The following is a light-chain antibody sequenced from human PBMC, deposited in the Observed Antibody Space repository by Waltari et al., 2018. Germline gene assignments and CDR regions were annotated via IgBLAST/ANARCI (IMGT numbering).Light chain of an antibody. V-gene: IGKV4-1*01. CDR1: QSVLSSSNNKNY. J-gene: IGKJ3*01. CDR3: QQYYSTLSG. CDR2: WAS. Sequence: DIVMTQSPDSLAVSLGERATINCKSSQSVLSSSNNKNYLAWYQQKPGQPPKLLIYWASTRESGVPDRFSGSGSGTDFTLTISSLQAEDVAVYYCQQYYSTLSGFGPGTKVDIK.